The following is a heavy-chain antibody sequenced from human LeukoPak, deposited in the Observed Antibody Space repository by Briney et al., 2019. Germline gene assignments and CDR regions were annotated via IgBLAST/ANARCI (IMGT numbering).Heavy chain of an antibody. D-gene: IGHD6-13*01. V-gene: IGHV4-61*02. J-gene: IGHJ1*01. CDR2: IYTSGST. Sequence: PSETLSLTCTVSGGSISSGSYYWSWIRQPAGKGLEWIGRIYTSGSTNYNPSLKSRVTISVDTSKNQFSLKLSSVTAADTAVYYCARVSSSWEAFQHWGQGTLVTVSS. CDR3: ARVSSSWEAFQH. CDR1: GGSISSGSYY.